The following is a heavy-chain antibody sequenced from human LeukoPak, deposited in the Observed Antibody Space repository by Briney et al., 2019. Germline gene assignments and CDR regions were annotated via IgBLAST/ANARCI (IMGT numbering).Heavy chain of an antibody. CDR2: IYPGDSDP. D-gene: IGHD6-13*01. J-gene: IGHJ4*02. V-gene: IGHV5-51*01. Sequence: GESLKISCKGSGYTFTTYWIGWVRQMPGKSLEWMGIIYPGDSDPRYSPSFQGQVTISADKSISTAYLQWSSLKASDSAMYYCVRHGLGSSWFGFDYWGQGTLVTVSS. CDR3: VRHGLGSSWFGFDY. CDR1: GYTFTTYW.